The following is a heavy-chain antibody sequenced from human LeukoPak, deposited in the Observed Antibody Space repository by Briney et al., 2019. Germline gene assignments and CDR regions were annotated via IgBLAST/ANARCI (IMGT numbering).Heavy chain of an antibody. CDR3: ARDWGSGWVDY. Sequence: GGSLRLSCAASGFTFSSYAMHWVRQAPGKGLEWVAVISYDGSNKYYADSVKGRFTISRDNSKNTLYLQMNSLRAEDTAVYYCARDWGSGWVDYWGQGTLVTVSS. D-gene: IGHD6-19*01. CDR2: ISYDGSNK. V-gene: IGHV3-30-3*01. CDR1: GFTFSSYA. J-gene: IGHJ4*02.